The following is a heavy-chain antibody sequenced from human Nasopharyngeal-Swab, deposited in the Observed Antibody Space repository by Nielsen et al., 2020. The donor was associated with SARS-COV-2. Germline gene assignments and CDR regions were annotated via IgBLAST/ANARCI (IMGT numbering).Heavy chain of an antibody. CDR3: ASPLTTPMNY. V-gene: IGHV3-30-3*01. D-gene: IGHD4-17*01. J-gene: IGHJ4*02. CDR1: GFTFSSYA. CDR2: ISYDGSNK. Sequence: GESLKISCAASGFTFSSYAMHWVRQAPGKGLEWVAVISYDGSNKYYADSVKGRFTISRDNSKNTLYLQMNGLRAEDTAVYYCASPLTTPMNYWGQGTLVTVSS.